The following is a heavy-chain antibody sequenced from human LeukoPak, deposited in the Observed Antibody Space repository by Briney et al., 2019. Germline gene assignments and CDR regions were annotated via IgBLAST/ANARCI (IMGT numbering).Heavy chain of an antibody. J-gene: IGHJ4*02. CDR2: ISGSGGST. CDR3: AKVSFLDLDY. V-gene: IGHV3-23*01. Sequence: GGSLRLSCAASGFTFSTYVVNWVRQAPGKGLQGVSTISGSGGSTYYADSVKGRFTISRDNSKNTLYLQMNSLRAEDTAVYYCAKVSFLDLDYWGQGTLVTVSS. CDR1: GFTFSTYV. D-gene: IGHD3-3*01.